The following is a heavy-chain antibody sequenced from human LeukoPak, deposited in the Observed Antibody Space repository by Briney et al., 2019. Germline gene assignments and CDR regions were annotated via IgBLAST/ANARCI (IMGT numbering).Heavy chain of an antibody. CDR2: IFYSGST. J-gene: IGHJ4*02. CDR3: ARGILTGLDYFDY. Sequence: KASETLSLTCTVSGGSISSYYWSWLRQPPGKGLEWIGYIFYSGSTNCNPSLKSRVTISADTSKNQFSLKLSSVTAADTAVYYCARGILTGLDYFDYWGQGTLVTVSS. D-gene: IGHD3-9*01. CDR1: GGSISSYY. V-gene: IGHV4-59*01.